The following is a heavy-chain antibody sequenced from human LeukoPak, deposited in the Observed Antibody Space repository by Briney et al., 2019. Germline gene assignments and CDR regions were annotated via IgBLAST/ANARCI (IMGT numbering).Heavy chain of an antibody. CDR1: GFTFSSYA. V-gene: IGHV3-23*01. Sequence: SGGSLRLSCAASGFTFSSYAMSWVRQAPGKGLEWVSAISGSGGSTYYADSVKGRFTISRDNSKNTLYLQMNSLRAEDTAVYYCAKDLYSNSSQYYFDYWGKGTLVTVSS. J-gene: IGHJ4*02. D-gene: IGHD6-6*01. CDR2: ISGSGGST. CDR3: AKDLYSNSSQYYFDY.